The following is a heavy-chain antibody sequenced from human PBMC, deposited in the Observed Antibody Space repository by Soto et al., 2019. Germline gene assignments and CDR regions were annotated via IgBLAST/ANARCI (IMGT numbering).Heavy chain of an antibody. CDR3: ARAFAGFGAYWYFDL. D-gene: IGHD2-15*01. Sequence: QVQLQESGPGLVKPSETLSLTCTVSSGSITNYYWTWIRQPPGKGLEWIGYIHHSGSTHYTPSLKSRVTMSVDTSENQFSLRLNSVTAADTALYYCARAFAGFGAYWYFDLWGRGTLVTVSS. J-gene: IGHJ2*01. CDR2: IHHSGST. CDR1: SGSITNYY. V-gene: IGHV4-59*01.